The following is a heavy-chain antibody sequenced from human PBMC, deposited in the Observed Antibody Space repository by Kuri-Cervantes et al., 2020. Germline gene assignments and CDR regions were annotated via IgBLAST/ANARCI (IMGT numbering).Heavy chain of an antibody. CDR2: IWYDGSNK. D-gene: IGHD2-2*01. J-gene: IGHJ6*03. V-gene: IGHV3-33*08. Sequence: GESLKISCAASEITFSSYSMNWFRQAPGKGLEWVAVIWYDGSNKYYADSVKGRFTISRDNSKNTLYLQMNSLRAEDTAVYYCAREELGWYCSSTSCYAIYYYYYMDVWGKGTTVTVSS. CDR3: AREELGWYCSSTSCYAIYYYYYMDV. CDR1: EITFSSYS.